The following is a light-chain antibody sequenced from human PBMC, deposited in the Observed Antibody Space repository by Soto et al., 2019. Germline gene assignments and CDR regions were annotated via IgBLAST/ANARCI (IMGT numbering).Light chain of an antibody. CDR3: QQYSSPSRT. J-gene: IGKJ1*01. V-gene: IGKV3-20*01. Sequence: EIVLTQSPGTLSLSPGERATLSCRASQSVSSYLAWYQQKPGQAPRLLIYGASSRATGIPDRFSGSGSGTDFTLTISRLEPEDFAVYYCQQYSSPSRTFGQGTKVEIK. CDR2: GAS. CDR1: QSVSSY.